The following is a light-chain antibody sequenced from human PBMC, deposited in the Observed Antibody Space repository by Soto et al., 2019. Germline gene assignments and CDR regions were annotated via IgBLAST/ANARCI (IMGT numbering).Light chain of an antibody. CDR1: QSVVSK. CDR2: GAS. V-gene: IGKV3-15*01. CDR3: QEYYNWRRST. Sequence: EIVMTQSPATLSVSPGERATLSCRASQSVVSKLAWYQQKPGHAPRLLIYGASTRATGIPARFSGSGSGTEFTITISILQSEDSAFYYCQEYYNWRRSTFGGGTQVGIK. J-gene: IGKJ4*01.